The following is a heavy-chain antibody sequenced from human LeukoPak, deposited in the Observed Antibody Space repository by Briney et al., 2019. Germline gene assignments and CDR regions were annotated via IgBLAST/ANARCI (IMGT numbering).Heavy chain of an antibody. D-gene: IGHD3-10*01. CDR3: ARGVGYYGSGSYWAPSYYYGMDV. Sequence: ASVKVSCKASEYTFTSYAMYWVRQAPGQGLEWMGWINTNTGNPTYAQGFTGRFVFSLDTSVSTAYLQISSLKAEDTAVYYCARGVGYYGSGSYWAPSYYYGMDVWGQGTTVTVSS. CDR2: INTNTGNP. CDR1: EYTFTSYA. V-gene: IGHV7-4-1*02. J-gene: IGHJ6*02.